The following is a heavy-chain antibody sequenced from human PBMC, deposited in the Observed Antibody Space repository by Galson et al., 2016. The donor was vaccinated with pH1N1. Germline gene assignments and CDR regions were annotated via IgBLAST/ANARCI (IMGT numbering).Heavy chain of an antibody. V-gene: IGHV4-38-2*01. D-gene: IGHD2-21*01. CDR2: MSHTGTT. J-gene: IGHJ3*02. Sequence: SETLSLTCAVSGYSVSSGSSWGWIRQTPGKGLEYIATMSHTGTTYYNPSLKSRVIISVDTSKNQFSLKLNSLTAADSAVYSCAIQAYDISLFFVGFDIWGQGNMGTVFS. CDR1: GYSVSSGSS. CDR3: AIQAYDISLFFVGFDI.